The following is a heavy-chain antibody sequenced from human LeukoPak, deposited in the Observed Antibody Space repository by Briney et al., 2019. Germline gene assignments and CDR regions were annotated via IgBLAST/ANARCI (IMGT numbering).Heavy chain of an antibody. V-gene: IGHV4-34*01. CDR1: GGSFGGYY. CDR2: INHSGRT. CDR3: ARLGAYDYVWGSYRHPGRLDY. D-gene: IGHD3-16*02. Sequence: SETLSLTCAVYGGSFGGYYWSWIRQPPGKGLEWIGEINHSGRTNSNPSPRSRVTIAVDTSKNQFSLKLSSVTAADTAVYYCARLGAYDYVWGSYRHPGRLDYWGQGTLVIVSS. J-gene: IGHJ4*02.